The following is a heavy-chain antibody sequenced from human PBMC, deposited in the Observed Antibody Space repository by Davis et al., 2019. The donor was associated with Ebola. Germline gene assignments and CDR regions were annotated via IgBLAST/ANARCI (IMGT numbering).Heavy chain of an antibody. J-gene: IGHJ4*02. CDR2: IKQDGSEK. V-gene: IGHV3-7*03. CDR1: GFTFSSYW. D-gene: IGHD2-2*01. CDR3: ARSSPPIVVVPANY. Sequence: GESLKISCAASGFTFSSYWMSWVRQAPGKGLEWVANIKQDGSEKYYVDSVKGRFTISRDNAKNSLYLQMNSLRAEDTAVYYCARSSPPIVVVPANYWGQGTQVTVSS.